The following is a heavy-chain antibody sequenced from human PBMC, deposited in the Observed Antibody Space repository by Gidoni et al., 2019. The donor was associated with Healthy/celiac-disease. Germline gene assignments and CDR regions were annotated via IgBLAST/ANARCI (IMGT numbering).Heavy chain of an antibody. J-gene: IGHJ4*02. CDR3: AHKGISGEDYYCSGGSCYDAPFDY. Sequence: QITLKESGPTLVKPTQTLTLTCTFSGFSLSTSGVGVGWIRQPPGKALEWLALIYWDDDKRYSPSLKSRLTITKDTSKNQVVLTMTNMDPVDTATYYCAHKGISGEDYYCSGGSCYDAPFDYWGQGTLVTVSS. D-gene: IGHD2-15*01. V-gene: IGHV2-5*02. CDR2: IYWDDDK. CDR1: GFSLSTSGVG.